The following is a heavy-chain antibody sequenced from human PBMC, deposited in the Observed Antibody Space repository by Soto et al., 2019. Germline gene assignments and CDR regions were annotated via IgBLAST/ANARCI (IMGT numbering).Heavy chain of an antibody. CDR1: GYTFTSYG. CDR3: ARDRGDYYDSSGYYNWYFDL. CDR2: ISAYNGNT. Sequence: QVQLVQSGAEVKKPGASVKVSCKASGYTFTSYGISWVRQAPGQGLEWMGWISAYNGNTNYAQKLQGRVTMTTDTSTSTAYMERRSLRSDDTAVYYCARDRGDYYDSSGYYNWYFDLWGRGTLVTVSS. V-gene: IGHV1-18*01. D-gene: IGHD3-22*01. J-gene: IGHJ2*01.